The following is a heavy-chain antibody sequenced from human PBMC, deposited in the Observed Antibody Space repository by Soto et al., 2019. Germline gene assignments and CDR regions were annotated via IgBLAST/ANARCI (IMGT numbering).Heavy chain of an antibody. J-gene: IGHJ6*02. CDR3: ARSQGSSTSLEIYYYYYGMDV. CDR1: GGTFGSYA. V-gene: IGHV1-69*13. Sequence: SVKVSCKASGGTFGSYAISWVRQAPGQGLEWMGGIIPIPGTANYAQKFQGRVTIAADESTSTAYMELSSLRSEDTAVYYCARSQGSSTSLEIYYYYYGMDVWGQGTTVTVS. D-gene: IGHD2-2*01. CDR2: IIPIPGTA.